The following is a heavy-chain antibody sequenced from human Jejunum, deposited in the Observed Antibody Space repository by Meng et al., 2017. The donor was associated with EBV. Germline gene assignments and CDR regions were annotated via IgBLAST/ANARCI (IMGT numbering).Heavy chain of an antibody. CDR1: DGSFSGYY. CDR3: ARGPDHSKQGY. CDR2: ISDNEGT. J-gene: IGHJ4*02. D-gene: IGHD1-14*01. Sequence: QVHIHQWGAGLLKPPEAPSPICAVYDGSFSGYYWSWIRQPPGKGLEWIGEISDNEGTKYNPSLKSRVTVSLDTSKNQFSLRLSSVTAADTALYYCARGPDHSKQGYWGQGTLVTVSS. V-gene: IGHV4-34*01.